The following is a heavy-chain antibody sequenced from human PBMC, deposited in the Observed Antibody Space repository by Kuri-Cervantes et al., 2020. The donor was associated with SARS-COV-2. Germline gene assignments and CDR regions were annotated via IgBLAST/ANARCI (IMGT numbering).Heavy chain of an antibody. CDR2: IYYSGST. J-gene: IGHJ2*01. Sequence: SETLSLTCTVSGGSISSSSYYWGWIRQPPGEGLEWIGSIYYSGSTYYNPSLKSRVTISVDTSKNQFSLKLSSVTAADTAVYYCARGVDVDTAMVPYFDLWGRGTLVTVSS. D-gene: IGHD5-18*01. CDR1: GGSISSSSYY. V-gene: IGHV4-39*07. CDR3: ARGVDVDTAMVPYFDL.